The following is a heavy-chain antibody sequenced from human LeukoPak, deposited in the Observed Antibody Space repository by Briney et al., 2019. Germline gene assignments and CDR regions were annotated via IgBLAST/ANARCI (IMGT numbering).Heavy chain of an antibody. Sequence: PSETLSLTCTVSGGSISSSSYYWGWNRQPPGKGLEWIVSIYYSGSTYYNPSLTTRVTISVDTSKNQFSLKLSSVTAADTAVYYCARAYSSWTTYYYYYYMDVWGKGTTVTVSS. D-gene: IGHD6-13*01. CDR1: GGSISSSSYY. V-gene: IGHV4-39*07. CDR3: ARAYSSWTTYYYYYYMDV. J-gene: IGHJ6*03. CDR2: IYYSGST.